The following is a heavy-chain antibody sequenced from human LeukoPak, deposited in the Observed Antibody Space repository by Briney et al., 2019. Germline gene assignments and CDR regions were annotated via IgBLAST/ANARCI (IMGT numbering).Heavy chain of an antibody. Sequence: VGSLRLSCAASGFTFSSYWMHWVRQAPGKGLVWVSRINSDGTGTNYADSVKGRFTISRDNAKNTLYLQMNSLRAEDTAVYYCASVTVLGKRNAFDNWGRGTMVTVSS. CDR2: INSDGTGT. CDR3: ASVTVLGKRNAFDN. D-gene: IGHD7-27*01. J-gene: IGHJ3*02. CDR1: GFTFSSYW. V-gene: IGHV3-74*01.